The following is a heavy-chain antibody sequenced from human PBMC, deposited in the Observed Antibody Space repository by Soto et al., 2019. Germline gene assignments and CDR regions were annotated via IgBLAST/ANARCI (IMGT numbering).Heavy chain of an antibody. CDR3: PFPTRSTHY. CDR1: GFTFTDYY. CDR2: ISVSGSDT. V-gene: IGHV3-11*03. J-gene: IGHJ4*02. Sequence: PGGSLRLSCVASGFTFTDYYMNWIRQTPGKGLEWLSYISVSGSDTNYADSVKGRFTISRDNARNSIYLQMSSLRVEDTAVYYCPFPTRSTHYWGQGTLVTVSS.